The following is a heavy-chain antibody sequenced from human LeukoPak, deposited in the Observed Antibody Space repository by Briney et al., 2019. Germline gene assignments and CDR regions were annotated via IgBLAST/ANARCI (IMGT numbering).Heavy chain of an antibody. Sequence: ASVKVSCKASGYTFTSYDINWVRQATGQGLEWRGWMNPNSGNTGYAQKFQGRVTMTRNTSISTAYMELSSLRSEDTAVYYCARGRPTRRTGTTRGYYYGMDVWGQGTTVTVSS. V-gene: IGHV1-8*01. CDR3: ARGRPTRRTGTTRGYYYGMDV. D-gene: IGHD1-1*01. CDR2: MNPNSGNT. J-gene: IGHJ6*02. CDR1: GYTFTSYD.